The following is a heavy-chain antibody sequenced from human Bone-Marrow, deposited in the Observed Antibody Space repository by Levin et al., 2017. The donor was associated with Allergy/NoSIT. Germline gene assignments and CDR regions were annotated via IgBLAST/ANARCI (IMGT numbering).Heavy chain of an antibody. Sequence: ASETLSLTCAVYGGSFNSHYWTWIRQTPGAGLEWIGEINHSGSTNFHPSLKSRVSISIDTSKKQFSLKMTSLTSADTATYYCARGSDIVVLSAAARYFYMDVWGAGTTVAVSS. J-gene: IGHJ6*03. CDR1: GGSFNSHY. D-gene: IGHD2-21*01. CDR2: INHSGST. V-gene: IGHV4-34*01. CDR3: ARGSDIVVLSAAARYFYMDV.